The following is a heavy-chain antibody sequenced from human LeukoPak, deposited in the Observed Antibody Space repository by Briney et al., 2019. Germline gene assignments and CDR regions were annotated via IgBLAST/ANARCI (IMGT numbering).Heavy chain of an antibody. CDR3: ARVGYYDSSNYYAYFQH. CDR2: INSDGTDI. J-gene: IGHJ1*01. Sequence: GGSLRLSCAASGFTFSSYWMHWVRQAPGKGLEWVASINSDGTDISYGDSVKGRFTISRDNAKNTLYLQMNSLRVEDTAVYYCARVGYYDSSNYYAYFQHWGQGTLVTVSS. V-gene: IGHV3-74*01. D-gene: IGHD3-22*01. CDR1: GFTFSSYW.